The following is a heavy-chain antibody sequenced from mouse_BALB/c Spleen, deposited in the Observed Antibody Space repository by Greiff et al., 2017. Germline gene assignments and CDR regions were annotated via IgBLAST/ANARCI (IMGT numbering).Heavy chain of an antibody. CDR2: IDPANGNT. D-gene: IGHD1-1*01. J-gene: IGHJ3*01. CDR3: AHTTWFAY. CDR1: GFNIKDTY. Sequence: EVKLVESGAELVKPGASVKLSCTASGFNIKDTYMHWVKQRPEQGLEWIGRIDPANGNTKYDPKFQGKATITADTSSNTAYLQLSSLTSEDTAVYYCAHTTWFAYWGQGTLVTVSA. V-gene: IGHV14-3*02.